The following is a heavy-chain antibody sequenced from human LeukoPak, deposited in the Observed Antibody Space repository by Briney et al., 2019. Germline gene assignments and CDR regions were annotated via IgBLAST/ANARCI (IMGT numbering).Heavy chain of an antibody. Sequence: SQTLSLTCTVSGGSISSGGYYWSWIRQHPGKGLEWIGYIYYSGSTYYNPSLKSRVTISVDKSKNQFSLKLSSVTAADTAVYYCARGSGYWNWFDPWGQGTLVTVSS. J-gene: IGHJ5*02. CDR3: ARGSGYWNWFDP. D-gene: IGHD3-22*01. V-gene: IGHV4-31*03. CDR2: IYYSGST. CDR1: GGSISSGGYY.